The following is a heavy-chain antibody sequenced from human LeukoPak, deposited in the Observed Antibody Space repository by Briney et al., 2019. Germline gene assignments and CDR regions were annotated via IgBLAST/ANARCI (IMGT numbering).Heavy chain of an antibody. J-gene: IGHJ4*02. Sequence: GASVKVSCKASAYTFTSYDINWVRQATGQGLEWMGWMDPNSGNTAYAQKFQGRVTMTRDTSISTAYMELSSLRSEDTAVYYCARGHGPGGSRRPNLDHWGQGTLVTVSS. CDR3: ARGHGPGGSRRPNLDH. D-gene: IGHD6-13*01. CDR2: MDPNSGNT. V-gene: IGHV1-8*01. CDR1: AYTFTSYD.